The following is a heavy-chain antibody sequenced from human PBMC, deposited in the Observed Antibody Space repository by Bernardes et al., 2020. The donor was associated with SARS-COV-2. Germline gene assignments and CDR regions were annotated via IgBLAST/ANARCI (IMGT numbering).Heavy chain of an antibody. V-gene: IGHV3-74*01. CDR3: ARGGFNWNYGSIDY. Sequence: GGSLRLSCAASGFTFSSYWMHWVRQAPGKGLVWVSRINSDGSSTSYADSVKGRFTISRDNAKNTLYLQMNSLRAEDTAVYYCARGGFNWNYGSIDYWGKGTLVTVSS. CDR1: GFTFSSYW. D-gene: IGHD1-7*01. CDR2: INSDGSST. J-gene: IGHJ4*02.